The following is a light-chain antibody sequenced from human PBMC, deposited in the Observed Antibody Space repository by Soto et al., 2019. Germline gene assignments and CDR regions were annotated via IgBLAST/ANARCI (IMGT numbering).Light chain of an antibody. Sequence: EIVMTQSPATLSVSPGERATLPCRASQSVSSKLAWYQQKPGQAPRLLIYRASTRATNIPARFSGSGSGTEFTLTISSLQSEDFAVYYCQQYNNWPITFGQGTRLEIK. CDR2: RAS. CDR3: QQYNNWPIT. CDR1: QSVSSK. V-gene: IGKV3-15*01. J-gene: IGKJ5*01.